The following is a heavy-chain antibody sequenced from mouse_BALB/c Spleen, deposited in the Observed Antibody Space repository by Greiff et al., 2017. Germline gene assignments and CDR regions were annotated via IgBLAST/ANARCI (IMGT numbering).Heavy chain of an antibody. D-gene: IGHD1-2*01. CDR1: GYTFTDYY. Sequence: QVQLQQSGAELARPGASVKLSCKASGYTFTDYYINWVKQRTGQGLEWIGEIYPGSGNTYYNEKFKGKATLTADKSSSTAYMQLSSLTSEDSAVYFCASRLRLQYFDVWGAGTTVTVSS. CDR3: ASRLRLQYFDV. J-gene: IGHJ1*01. V-gene: IGHV1-77*01. CDR2: IYPGSGNT.